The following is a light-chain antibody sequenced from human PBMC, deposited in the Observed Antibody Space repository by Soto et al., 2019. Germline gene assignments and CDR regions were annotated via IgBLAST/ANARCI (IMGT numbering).Light chain of an antibody. CDR2: GAS. Sequence: EIVLTQSPGTLSLSPGERATLSCRASQSVTSNNLAWYQQKPGQAPRLLIFGASIRATGIPDRFSGSGSGTDFTLTISRLEPEDFAVYHWQQYGSSPTTFGQGTKVEIK. CDR1: QSVTSNN. V-gene: IGKV3-20*01. CDR3: QQYGSSPTT. J-gene: IGKJ1*01.